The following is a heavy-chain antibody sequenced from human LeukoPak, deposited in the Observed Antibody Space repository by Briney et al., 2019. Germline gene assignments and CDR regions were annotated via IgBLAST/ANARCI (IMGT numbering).Heavy chain of an antibody. Sequence: WGSLRLSCAASGFTFSSYSMNWVRQTPAKGLEWVSSISSTSDFIDYAGSVKGRFTSSRDNAKNSLYLQMNSLRAEDTAVYYCARDLSYYGSGSYYYFDYWGQGTLVTVSS. D-gene: IGHD3-10*01. CDR1: GFTFSSYS. J-gene: IGHJ4*02. V-gene: IGHV3-21*01. CDR2: ISSTSDFI. CDR3: ARDLSYYGSGSYYYFDY.